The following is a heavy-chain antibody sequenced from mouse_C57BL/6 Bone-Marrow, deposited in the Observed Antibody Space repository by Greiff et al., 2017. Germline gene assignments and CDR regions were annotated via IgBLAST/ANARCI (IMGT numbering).Heavy chain of an antibody. D-gene: IGHD2-1*01. V-gene: IGHV14-4*01. CDR1: GFNIKDDY. CDR2: IAPENGDT. Sequence: VQLKESGAELVRPGASVKLSCTASGFNIKDDYMHWVKQRPEQGLEWIGWIAPENGDTEYASKFPGKATITADTSSNTAYLQLSSLTSEYTAVYYCTTTVCNPYYFDYWGQGTTLTVSS. J-gene: IGHJ2*01. CDR3: TTTVCNPYYFDY.